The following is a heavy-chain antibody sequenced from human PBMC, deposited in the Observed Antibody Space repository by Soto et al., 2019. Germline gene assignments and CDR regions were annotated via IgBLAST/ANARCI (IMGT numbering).Heavy chain of an antibody. D-gene: IGHD2-21*02. CDR1: GFTFSSYA. CDR2: ISYSGSST. V-gene: IGHV3-23*01. Sequence: GGSLRLSCAASGFTFSSYAMSWVRQAPGSGLEWVSTISYSGSSTYYAASVKGRFTISRDKSKSTVYLQMNSLRAEDTAVYYCAKDISPYCGGDCYSPFGNSLDYWGQGTRVTVSS. CDR3: AKDISPYCGGDCYSPFGNSLDY. J-gene: IGHJ4*02.